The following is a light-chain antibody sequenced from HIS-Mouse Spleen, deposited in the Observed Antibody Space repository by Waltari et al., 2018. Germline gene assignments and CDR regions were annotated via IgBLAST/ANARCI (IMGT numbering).Light chain of an antibody. CDR1: ALPKKY. Sequence: SYELTPPPSVSVSPGQTARITCPGDALPKKYAYWYQQKSGQAPVLVIYEDSKRPSGIPERFSGSSSGTMATLTISGAQVEDEADYYCYSTDSSGNHYVFGTGTKVTVL. CDR2: EDS. CDR3: YSTDSSGNHYV. V-gene: IGLV3-10*01. J-gene: IGLJ1*01.